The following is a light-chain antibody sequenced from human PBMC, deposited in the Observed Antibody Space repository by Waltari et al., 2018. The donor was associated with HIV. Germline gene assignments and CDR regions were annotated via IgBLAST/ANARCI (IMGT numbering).Light chain of an antibody. Sequence: EIVFTQSPGPLSLSPGERATLSCRASQSVRRASLAWYQQKPGQAPRLLIYGASSRAPGIPDRFSGSGAVTDFILTISRLQPEDCAVYYCQQYAASPLTFGGGTKVEIK. CDR1: QSVRRAS. V-gene: IGKV3-20*01. J-gene: IGKJ4*01. CDR2: GAS. CDR3: QQYAASPLT.